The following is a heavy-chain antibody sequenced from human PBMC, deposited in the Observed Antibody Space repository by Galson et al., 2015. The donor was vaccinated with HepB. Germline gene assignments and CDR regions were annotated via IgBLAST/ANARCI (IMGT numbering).Heavy chain of an antibody. Sequence: SLRLSCAASGFTFRSSWMSWVRQAPGKGLEWVANIKQDGSEKYYVDSVKGRFTISRDNAKNSLYLQMNSLRAEDTAVYYCARDRRRMYYDFWSRTPDYYGMDGWGQGTTVTVSS. J-gene: IGHJ6*02. CDR3: ARDRRRMYYDFWSRTPDYYGMDG. CDR1: GFTFRSSW. D-gene: IGHD3-3*01. CDR2: IKQDGSEK. V-gene: IGHV3-7*03.